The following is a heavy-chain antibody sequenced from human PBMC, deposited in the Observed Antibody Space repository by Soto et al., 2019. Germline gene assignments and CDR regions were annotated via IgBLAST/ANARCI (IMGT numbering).Heavy chain of an antibody. CDR3: ARIEFYDILTGASTRHYGMDV. Sequence: SVKVSCKASGYTFTSYGISWVRQAPGQGLEWMGWISAYNGNTNYAQKLQGRVTMTTDTSTSTAYMELRSLRSDDTAVYYCARIEFYDILTGASTRHYGMDVWGQGTTVTVSS. CDR1: GYTFTSYG. D-gene: IGHD3-9*01. CDR2: ISAYNGNT. J-gene: IGHJ6*02. V-gene: IGHV1-18*04.